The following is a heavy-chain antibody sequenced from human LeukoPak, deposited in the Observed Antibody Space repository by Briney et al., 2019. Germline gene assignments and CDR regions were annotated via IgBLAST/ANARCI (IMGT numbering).Heavy chain of an antibody. J-gene: IGHJ6*02. CDR1: GGSISSYH. V-gene: IGHV4-59*01. CDR2: INYSGST. CDR3: ARAPHFHDSSGYYYYYYGMDV. Sequence: SETLSLTCSVSGGSISSYHWNWIRQPPGKGLEWIGYINYSGSTNYNPSLESRVTILVDTSKNQFSLKVSSVTAADTAVYYCARAPHFHDSSGYYYYYYGMDVWGQGTTVTVSS. D-gene: IGHD3-22*01.